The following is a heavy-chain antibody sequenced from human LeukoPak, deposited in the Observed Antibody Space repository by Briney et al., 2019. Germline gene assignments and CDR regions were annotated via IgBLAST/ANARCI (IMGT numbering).Heavy chain of an antibody. CDR3: AKVGRYSSSTSCRNYYYYYMDV. CDR1: GFTFSSYG. D-gene: IGHD2-2*01. V-gene: IGHV3-30*02. Sequence: PGGSLRLSCAASGFTFSSYGMHWVRQAPGKGLEWVAFIRYDGSNKYYADSVKGRFTISRDNSKNTLYLQMNSLRAEDTAVYYCAKVGRYSSSTSCRNYYYYYMDVWGKGTTVTVSS. J-gene: IGHJ6*03. CDR2: IRYDGSNK.